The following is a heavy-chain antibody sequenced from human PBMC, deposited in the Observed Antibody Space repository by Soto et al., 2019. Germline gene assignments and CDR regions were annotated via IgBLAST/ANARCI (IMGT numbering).Heavy chain of an antibody. J-gene: IGHJ4*02. CDR2: ISGSGVTT. CDR1: GFNVGAFA. V-gene: IGHV3-23*01. Sequence: GGSLRLSCAASGFNVGAFAVNWVRQAPGKGLEWVAGISGSGVTTKYADSVKGRFTISRDNSKNSLYLQMNSLSADDTAVYYCARNSGYDFWSGYLYWGQGSLVTVSS. D-gene: IGHD3-3*01. CDR3: ARNSGYDFWSGYLY.